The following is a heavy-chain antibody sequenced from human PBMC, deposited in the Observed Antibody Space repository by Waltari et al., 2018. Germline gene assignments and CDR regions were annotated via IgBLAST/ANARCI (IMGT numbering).Heavy chain of an antibody. CDR3: ARNRGSSGQYGMDV. V-gene: IGHV4-59*01. D-gene: IGHD1-26*01. J-gene: IGHJ6*02. CDR1: GGSISGYY. CDR2: IYYRGTT. Sequence: QVQLQESGPGLVKPSETLSLTCSVSGGSISGYYWSWIRPPPGRGLEGIGYIYYRGTTTSHPSLKSRVTISVATSKNQISLKLSSLTAADTAVYYCARNRGSSGQYGMDVWGQGTTVTVSS.